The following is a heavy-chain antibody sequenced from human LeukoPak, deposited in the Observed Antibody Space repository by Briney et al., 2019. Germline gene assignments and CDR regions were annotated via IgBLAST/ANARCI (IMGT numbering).Heavy chain of an antibody. J-gene: IGHJ4*02. Sequence: ASVKVSCKASGYTFTSYGISWVRQAPGQGLEWMGWISAYNGNTNYAQKFQGRVTMTTDTSTSTAYMELRSLRSDDTAVYYCARRARGYCSSTSCSVFDYWGQGTLVTVSS. V-gene: IGHV1-18*01. D-gene: IGHD2-2*01. CDR2: ISAYNGNT. CDR3: ARRARGYCSSTSCSVFDY. CDR1: GYTFTSYG.